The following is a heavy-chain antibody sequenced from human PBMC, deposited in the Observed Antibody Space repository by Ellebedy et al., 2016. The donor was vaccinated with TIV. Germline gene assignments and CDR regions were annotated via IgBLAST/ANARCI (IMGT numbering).Heavy chain of an antibody. CDR3: ARGTGKYGDWDY. V-gene: IGHV3-74*01. CDR2: INTDGTAK. Sequence: GGSLRLSXAASGFSFSNYWIHWVRQAPGKGLVWVSIINTDGTAKRYADSVKGRFTISRDNAKNTVFLQVSSLRVEDTALYYCARGTGKYGDWDYWGLGTLVTVSS. D-gene: IGHD2-21*01. J-gene: IGHJ4*02. CDR1: GFSFSNYW.